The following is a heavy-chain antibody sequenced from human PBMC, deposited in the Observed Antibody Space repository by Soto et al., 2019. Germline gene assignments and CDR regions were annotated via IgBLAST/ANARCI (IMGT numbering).Heavy chain of an antibody. CDR2: ISGSGGST. D-gene: IGHD6-6*01. CDR3: AKDAGSSSLLWDYGMDV. V-gene: IGHV3-23*01. CDR1: GFTFSSYA. Sequence: EVQLLESGGGLVQPGGSLRLSCAASGFTFSSYAMSWVRQAPGKGLEWVSAISGSGGSTYYADSVKGRFTISRDNSKNTLYLQMNSLRAEDTAVYYCAKDAGSSSLLWDYGMDVWGQGTTVTVSS. J-gene: IGHJ6*02.